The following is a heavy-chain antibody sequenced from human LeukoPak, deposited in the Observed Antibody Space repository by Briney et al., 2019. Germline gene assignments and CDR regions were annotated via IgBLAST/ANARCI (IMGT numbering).Heavy chain of an antibody. CDR3: AKDMTDSSGYYGGSCFDY. CDR2: ISWNSGSI. J-gene: IGHJ4*02. V-gene: IGHV3-9*01. D-gene: IGHD3-22*01. Sequence: PGRSLRLSCAASGFTFDDYAMHWVRQAPGKGLEWDSGISWNSGSIGYADSVKGRFTISRDNAKNPLYLQMNSLRAEDTALYYCAKDMTDSSGYYGGSCFDYWGQGTLVTVSS. CDR1: GFTFDDYA.